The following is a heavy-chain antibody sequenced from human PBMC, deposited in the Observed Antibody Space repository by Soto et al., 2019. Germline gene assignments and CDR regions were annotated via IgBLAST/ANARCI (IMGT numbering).Heavy chain of an antibody. CDR2: ISGSGGST. J-gene: IGHJ4*02. CDR3: AKGMYDYGDYFDS. CDR1: GFTFYNYD. V-gene: IGHV3-23*01. D-gene: IGHD4-17*01. Sequence: VQLLESGGGLVQPGGSLRLSCAASGFTFYNYDMNWVRQAPGKGLEWVSGISGSGGSTSYADSVNGRFTISKHNSKNTVYLQMSSLRAEDTAVYYCAKGMYDYGDYFDSWGRGTLVTVSS.